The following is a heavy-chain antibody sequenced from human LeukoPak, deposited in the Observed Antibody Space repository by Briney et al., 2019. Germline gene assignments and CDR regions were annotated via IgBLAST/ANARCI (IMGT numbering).Heavy chain of an antibody. J-gene: IGHJ6*02. CDR2: ISGSGGST. CDR3: AKESYYYGSGSYYNRAYGMDV. Sequence: HPGGSLRLSCAASGFTFSSYAMSWVRQAPGKGLEWVSAISGSGGSTYYADSVKGRFTISRDNSKNTLYLQMNSLRAEDTAVYYCAKESYYYGSGSYYNRAYGMDVWGQGTTVTVSS. CDR1: GFTFSSYA. V-gene: IGHV3-23*01. D-gene: IGHD3-10*01.